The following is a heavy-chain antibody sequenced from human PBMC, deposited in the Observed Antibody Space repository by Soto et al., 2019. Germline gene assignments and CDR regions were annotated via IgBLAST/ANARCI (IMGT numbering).Heavy chain of an antibody. CDR1: GGSIGSYY. CDR2: IYHSGST. D-gene: IGHD2-15*01. Sequence: TSETLSLTCTVSGGSIGSYYWSWIRQPPGKGLEWIGDIYHSGSTDYNPSLKSRVTISVDTSKNQFSLKLSSVTAADTAVYYCARHGGRYCSGGSCYIYWHFDLWGRGTLVTVSS. J-gene: IGHJ2*01. V-gene: IGHV4-59*08. CDR3: ARHGGRYCSGGSCYIYWHFDL.